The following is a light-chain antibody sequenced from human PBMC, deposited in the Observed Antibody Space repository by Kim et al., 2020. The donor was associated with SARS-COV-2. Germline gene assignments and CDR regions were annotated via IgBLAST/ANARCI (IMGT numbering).Light chain of an antibody. J-gene: IGKJ1*01. CDR2: GAS. Sequence: EIVMTQSPATLSVSPGETATLSCRASQYIFNNLAWYQHKPGQAPRLLIYGASTRATGIPARFSGSESGTEFTLTINSLQSEDFAVYYCQQYHNWPRGVAFGRGTKVDIK. CDR1: QYIFNN. CDR3: QQYHNWPRGVA. V-gene: IGKV3-15*01.